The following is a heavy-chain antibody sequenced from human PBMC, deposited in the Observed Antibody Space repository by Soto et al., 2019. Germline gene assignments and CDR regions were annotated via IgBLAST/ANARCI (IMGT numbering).Heavy chain of an antibody. D-gene: IGHD3-3*01. V-gene: IGHV6-1*01. CDR1: GDSVSSNSVV. CDR2: TYYRSSWSN. Sequence: SHTLSLTCVISGDSVSSNSVVWNWIRQSPSRGLEWLGRTYYRSSWSNNYAVSVKSRMTINPDTSKNQFSLQLNSVTPEDTAVYYCARARSVDGGARHYYFDDWGQGTGVTVAS. CDR3: ARARSVDGGARHYYFDD. J-gene: IGHJ4*02.